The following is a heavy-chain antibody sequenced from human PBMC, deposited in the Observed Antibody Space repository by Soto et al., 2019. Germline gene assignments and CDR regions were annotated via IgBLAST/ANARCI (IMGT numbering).Heavy chain of an antibody. CDR3: ARELYYYGSGTQTWFDP. CDR2: IYYSGST. CDR1: GGSISSYY. J-gene: IGHJ5*02. Sequence: SETLSLTCTVSGGSISSYYWSWIRQPPGKGLEWIGYIYYSGSTNYNPSLKSRVTISVDTFKNQFSLKLSSVTAADTAVYYCARELYYYGSGTQTWFDPWGQGTLVTVSS. D-gene: IGHD3-10*01. V-gene: IGHV4-59*01.